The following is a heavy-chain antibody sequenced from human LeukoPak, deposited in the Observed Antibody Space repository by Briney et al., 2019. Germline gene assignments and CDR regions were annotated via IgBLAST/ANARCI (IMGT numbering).Heavy chain of an antibody. V-gene: IGHV4-31*03. J-gene: IGHJ5*02. D-gene: IGHD2-21*02. Sequence: NPSETLSLTCTVSGGSISSGGYYWSWIRQHPGKGLEWIGYIYYSGSTYYNPSLKSRVTISVDTSKNQFSLKLSSVTAADTAVYYCARLYCGGDCYSFLMRENWFDPWGQGTLVTVSS. CDR2: IYYSGST. CDR3: ARLYCGGDCYSFLMRENWFDP. CDR1: GGSISSGGYY.